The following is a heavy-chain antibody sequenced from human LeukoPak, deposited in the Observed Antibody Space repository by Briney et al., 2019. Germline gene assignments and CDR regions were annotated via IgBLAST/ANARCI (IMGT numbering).Heavy chain of an antibody. CDR2: ISAYDGDT. Sequence: GASVKVFCKASGYTFSSCGFAWVRQAPGQGLAWIGWISAYDGDTKFAQKIQGRVTMPTDTSTTTAYLELRILRSYDPAVYYCARIAEYHLQYYFDYWGQGSLVIVSS. J-gene: IGHJ4*02. V-gene: IGHV1-18*01. D-gene: IGHD2-2*01. CDR3: ARIAEYHLQYYFDY. CDR1: GYTFSSCG.